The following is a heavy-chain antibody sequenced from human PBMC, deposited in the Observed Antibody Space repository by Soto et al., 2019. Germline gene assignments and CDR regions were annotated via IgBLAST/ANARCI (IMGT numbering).Heavy chain of an antibody. Sequence: QVQLVESGGGVLQPGESLRLSCAASEFIFGSYAMNWVRQVPGKGPEFVAVLSTDGSTPYYADSVRGRFTTSRDNSKSTLLMQMTSLRPEDTAIYSCANSYDLWSPYLSFGDQRDAWGQGTLVTVSS. D-gene: IGHD3-3*01. CDR2: LSTDGSTP. CDR1: EFIFGSYA. CDR3: ANSYDLWSPYLSFGDQRDA. V-gene: IGHV3-30*16. J-gene: IGHJ5*02.